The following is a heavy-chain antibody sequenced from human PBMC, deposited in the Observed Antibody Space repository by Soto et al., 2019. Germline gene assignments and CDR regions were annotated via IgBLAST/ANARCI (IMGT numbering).Heavy chain of an antibody. CDR3: ARDCTNGVCPEY. D-gene: IGHD2-8*01. CDR2: ISASSSTI. V-gene: IGHV3-48*02. J-gene: IGHJ4*02. CDR1: GFIFTTYS. Sequence: GGSLRLSCAASGFIFTTYSMNWVRQAPGKGLEWVSYISASSSTIYYADSVKGRFTISRDNAKNSLYLQMNSLRDEDTAVYYCARDCTNGVCPEYWGQGTLVTVSS.